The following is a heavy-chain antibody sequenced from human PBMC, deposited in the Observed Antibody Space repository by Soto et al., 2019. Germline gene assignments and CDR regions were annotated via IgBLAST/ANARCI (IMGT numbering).Heavy chain of an antibody. V-gene: IGHV3-74*01. Sequence: PGGSLRLSCAASGFAFGNSWMHWVRQPPGKGPEWVSRMTSDGRTIQYADSVKGRFTASRDNAKNTLYLQMDSLRAEDTAMYYCATAEVDYWGPGTLVTVSS. CDR3: ATAEVDY. CDR1: GFAFGNSW. J-gene: IGHJ4*02. CDR2: MTSDGRTI.